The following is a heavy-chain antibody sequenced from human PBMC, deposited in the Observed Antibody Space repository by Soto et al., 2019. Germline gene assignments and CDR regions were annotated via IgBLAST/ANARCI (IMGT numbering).Heavy chain of an antibody. CDR1: GFSLSTSGGV. J-gene: IGHJ4*02. Sequence: TVPTLGNPTQTLTLTCSFSGFSLSTSGGVVGWTRQPPEKAPECLALIFWDDDKRYSPSLKSRLTVTKDTSKNQVVLTLTNMDPVDTATYYCPRILTGTGGNFDYWGQGTQVTVYS. CDR2: IFWDDDK. D-gene: IGHD2-8*02. CDR3: PRILTGTGGNFDY. V-gene: IGHV2-5*02.